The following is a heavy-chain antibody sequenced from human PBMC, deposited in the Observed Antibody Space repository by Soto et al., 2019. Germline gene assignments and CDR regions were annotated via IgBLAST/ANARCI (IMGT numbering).Heavy chain of an antibody. CDR2: ISAYNGNT. Sequence: GASVKVSCKASGYTFTSYGISWVRQAPGQGLEWMGRISAYNGNTNYAQKLQGRVTMTTDTSTSTAYMELRILRSDDTAVYYCARGDLPQLTGHYDSSGYYLPPRDYWGQGTLVTVSS. V-gene: IGHV1-18*01. D-gene: IGHD3-22*01. CDR1: GYTFTSYG. CDR3: ARGDLPQLTGHYDSSGYYLPPRDY. J-gene: IGHJ4*02.